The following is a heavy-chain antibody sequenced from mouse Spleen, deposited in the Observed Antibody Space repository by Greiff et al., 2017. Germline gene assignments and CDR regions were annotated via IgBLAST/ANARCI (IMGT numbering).Heavy chain of an antibody. CDR3: TRDNYDDVLFDY. Sequence: VQLQQSGPVLARPGASVTMSCTPSGYTFTSYWMHWVKQRPGQGLEWIGAIYPGNSDTSYNQKFKGKAKLTAVTSASTAYMVLSSLTNEDAAVDYCTRDNYDDVLFDYWGQGTTLTVSS. D-gene: IGHD2-12*01. CDR1: GYTFTSYW. CDR2: IYPGNSDT. V-gene: IGHV1-5*01. J-gene: IGHJ2*01.